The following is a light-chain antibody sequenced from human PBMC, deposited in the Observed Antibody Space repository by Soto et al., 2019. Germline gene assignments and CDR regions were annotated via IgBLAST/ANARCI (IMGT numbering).Light chain of an antibody. V-gene: IGLV1-40*01. CDR1: SSNIGANYD. CDR2: GDN. Sequence: QSLLSQPPSGSGAPGQRIPTPSPGSSSNIGANYDVHWYRQVPGTAPKPLMSGDNNRPSGVADRFSGSKSGTSASLAITRLQAEDEADYYCQSYDSSLNRVFGTGTKVTVL. J-gene: IGLJ1*01. CDR3: QSYDSSLNRV.